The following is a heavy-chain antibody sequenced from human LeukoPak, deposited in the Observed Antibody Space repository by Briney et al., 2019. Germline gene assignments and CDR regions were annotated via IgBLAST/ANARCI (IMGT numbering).Heavy chain of an antibody. D-gene: IGHD2-2*01. J-gene: IGHJ6*02. CDR2: INTNTGNP. Sequence: GASVKVSCKASGYTFTSYAMNWVRQAPGQGLEWMGWINTNTGNPTYAQGFTGRFVFSLDTSVSTAYLQISSLKAEDTAVYYCASPALLRYCSSTSCLGDGMDVWGQGTTVTVSS. CDR3: ASPALLRYCSSTSCLGDGMDV. V-gene: IGHV7-4-1*02. CDR1: GYTFTSYA.